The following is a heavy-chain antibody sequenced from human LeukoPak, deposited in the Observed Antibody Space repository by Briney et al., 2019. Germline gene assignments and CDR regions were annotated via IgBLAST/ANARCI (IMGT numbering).Heavy chain of an antibody. CDR3: ATGWEIDGSGWYEGSFDY. CDR1: GFTVSSNY. V-gene: IGHV3-53*01. J-gene: IGHJ4*02. Sequence: QPGGSLRLSCAASGFTVSSNYMSWVRQAPGKGLEWVSVIYSGGSTYYADSVKDRFTISRDNSKNTLYLQMNSLRAEDTAVYYCATGWEIDGSGWYEGSFDYWGQGTLVTVSS. CDR2: IYSGGST. D-gene: IGHD6-19*01.